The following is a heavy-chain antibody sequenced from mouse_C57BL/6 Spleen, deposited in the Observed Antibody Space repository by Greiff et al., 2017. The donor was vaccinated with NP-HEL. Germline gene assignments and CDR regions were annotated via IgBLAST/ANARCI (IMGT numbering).Heavy chain of an antibody. Sequence: QVTLKECGPGILQSSQTLSLTCSFSGFSLSTSGMGVSWIRQPSGKGLEWLAHIYWDDDKRYNPSLKSRLTISKDTSRNQVFLKITSVDTADTATYYCARRASTVVGYFDVWGTGTTVTVSS. CDR1: GFSLSTSGMG. J-gene: IGHJ1*03. CDR3: ARRASTVVGYFDV. CDR2: IYWDDDK. D-gene: IGHD1-1*01. V-gene: IGHV8-12*01.